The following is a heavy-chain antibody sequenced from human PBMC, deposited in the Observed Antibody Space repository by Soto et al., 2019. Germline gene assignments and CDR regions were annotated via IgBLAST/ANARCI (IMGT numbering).Heavy chain of an antibody. CDR1: GGSISSTNW. CDR2: FYHSGGP. J-gene: IGHJ5*02. V-gene: IGHV4-4*02. Sequence: QVQLRESGPGLVKTSGTLSLTCAVSGGSISSTNWWTWVRQPPGKDLQGIGEFYHSGGPTYNPSYRGRATISVDKSNSLTSPRVTSKNAAATAVYYGTALHPRVVEAPLPLPPWGQGILVTVSS. CDR3: TALHPRVVEAPLPLPP. D-gene: IGHD3-3*01.